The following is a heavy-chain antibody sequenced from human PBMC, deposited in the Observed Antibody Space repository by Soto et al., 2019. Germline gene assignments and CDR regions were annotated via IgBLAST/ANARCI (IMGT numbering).Heavy chain of an antibody. CDR2: ISAYNGNT. V-gene: IGHV1-18*04. CDR3: ARDDDFWSGYYSSNYYYGMDV. CDR1: GYTFTSYG. J-gene: IGHJ6*02. Sequence: QVQLVQSGAEVKKPGASVKVSCKASGYTFTSYGISWVRQAPGQGLEWMGWISAYNGNTNYAHKRQGRVTMTTDTSTSTAYMGLRGLRSDDTAVYYCARDDDFWSGYYSSNYYYGMDVWGQGTTVTVSS. D-gene: IGHD3-3*01.